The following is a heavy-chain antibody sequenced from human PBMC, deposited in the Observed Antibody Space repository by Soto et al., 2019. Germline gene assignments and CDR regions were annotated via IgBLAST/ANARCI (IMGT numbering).Heavy chain of an antibody. Sequence: SETLSLTCTVSGGSISSYYWSWIRQPPGKGLEWIGYIYYSGSTNYNPSLKSRVTISVDTSKNQFSLKLSSVTAADTAVYYCARVAAGTMIVVANDAFDIWGQGTMVTVSS. CDR3: ARVAAGTMIVVANDAFDI. J-gene: IGHJ3*02. V-gene: IGHV4-59*01. CDR1: GGSISSYY. CDR2: IYYSGST. D-gene: IGHD3-22*01.